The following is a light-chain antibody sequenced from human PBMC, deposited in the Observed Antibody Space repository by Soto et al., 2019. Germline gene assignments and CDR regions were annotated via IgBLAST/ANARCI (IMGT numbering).Light chain of an antibody. V-gene: IGLV2-8*01. CDR2: EVS. J-gene: IGLJ2*01. CDR3: SSYAGSNNFVV. Sequence: QSALTQPPSASGSPGQSVTISCTGTSSDVGGYNDVSWYQQHPVKAPKLMIYEVSKRPSGVPDRFSGSKSGNTASLTVSGLQAEDEADYYCSSYAGSNNFVVFGGGTKLTVL. CDR1: SSDVGGYND.